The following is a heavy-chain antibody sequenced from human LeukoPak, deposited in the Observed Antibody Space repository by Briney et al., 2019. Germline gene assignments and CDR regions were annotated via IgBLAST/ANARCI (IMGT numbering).Heavy chain of an antibody. V-gene: IGHV3-7*03. Sequence: QPGGSLRLSCAASGFTFSSYWMSWVRQAPGKGLEWVANIKQDGSEKYYVDSVKGRFSISRDNAKNSLYLQMNSLRAEDTAVYYCARDSIAANFDYWGQGTLVTVSS. CDR1: GFTFSSYW. J-gene: IGHJ4*02. D-gene: IGHD6-13*01. CDR2: IKQDGSEK. CDR3: ARDSIAANFDY.